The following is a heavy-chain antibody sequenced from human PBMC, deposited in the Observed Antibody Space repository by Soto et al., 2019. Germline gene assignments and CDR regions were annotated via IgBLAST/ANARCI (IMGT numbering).Heavy chain of an antibody. CDR3: AKDQGSSGYGPLDY. J-gene: IGHJ4*02. V-gene: IGHV3-30*18. CDR1: GFTFSSYG. Sequence: GGSLRPSCAASGFTFSSYGMHWVRQAPGKGLEWVAVISYDGSNKYYADSVKGRFTISRDNSKNTLYLQMNSLRAEDTAVYYCAKDQGSSGYGPLDYWGQGTLVTVSS. CDR2: ISYDGSNK. D-gene: IGHD3-22*01.